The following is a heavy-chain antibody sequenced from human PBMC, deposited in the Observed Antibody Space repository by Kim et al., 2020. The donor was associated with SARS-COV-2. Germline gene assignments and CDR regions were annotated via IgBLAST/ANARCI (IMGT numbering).Heavy chain of an antibody. CDR3: AKDYQKPIFGVVIWYYLDY. J-gene: IGHJ4*02. V-gene: IGHV3-9*01. D-gene: IGHD3-3*01. CDR2: ISWNSGSI. Sequence: GGSLRLSCAASGFTFGDYAMHWVRQAPGKGLEWVSGISWNSGSIGYADSVKGRFTISRDNAKNSLYLQMNSLRAEDTALYYCAKDYQKPIFGVVIWYYLDYWGQGTLVTVSS. CDR1: GFTFGDYA.